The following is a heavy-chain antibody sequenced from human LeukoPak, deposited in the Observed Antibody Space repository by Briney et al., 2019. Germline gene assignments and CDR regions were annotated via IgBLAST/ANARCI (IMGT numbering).Heavy chain of an antibody. CDR1: GYTFTSYY. J-gene: IGHJ6*02. CDR3: ARDLSAGITIFGVVFAPAGGMDV. D-gene: IGHD3-3*01. Sequence: ASVKVSCKASGYTFTSYYMHWVRQAPGQGLEWMGIINPSGGSTSYAQKFQGRVTMTRDTSTSTVYMELSSLRSEDTAVYYCARDLSAGITIFGVVFAPAGGMDVWGQGTTVTVSS. V-gene: IGHV1-46*01. CDR2: INPSGGST.